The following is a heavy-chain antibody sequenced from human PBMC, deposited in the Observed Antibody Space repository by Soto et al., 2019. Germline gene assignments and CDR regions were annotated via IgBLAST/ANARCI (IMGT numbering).Heavy chain of an antibody. D-gene: IGHD6-19*01. V-gene: IGHV3-30-3*01. CDR2: ISYDGSNK. Sequence: QVQLVESGGGVVQPGRSLRLSCAASGFTFSSYAMHWVHQAPGKGLEWVAVISYDGSNKYYADSVKGRFTISRDNSKNTLYLQMNSLRAEDTAVYYCARGKAVAVTLFDYWGQGTLVTVSS. J-gene: IGHJ4*02. CDR3: ARGKAVAVTLFDY. CDR1: GFTFSSYA.